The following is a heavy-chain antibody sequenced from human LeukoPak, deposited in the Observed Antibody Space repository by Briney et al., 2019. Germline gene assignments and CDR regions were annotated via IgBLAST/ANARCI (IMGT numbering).Heavy chain of an antibody. D-gene: IGHD5-18*01. CDR2: IIPIFGTA. CDR1: GGTFSSYA. J-gene: IGHJ6*02. CDR3: ARDVDTAMVYYYYGMDV. V-gene: IGHV1-69*05. Sequence: GSSVKVSCKASGGTFSSYAISWVRQAPGQGLEWMGGIIPIFGTANYAQKLQGRVTMTTDTSTSTAYMELRSLRSDDTAVYYCARDVDTAMVYYYYGMDVWGQGTTVTVSS.